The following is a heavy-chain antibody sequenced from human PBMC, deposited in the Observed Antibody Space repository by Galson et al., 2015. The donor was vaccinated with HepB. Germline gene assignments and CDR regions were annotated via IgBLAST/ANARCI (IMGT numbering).Heavy chain of an antibody. Sequence: SLRLSCAASGFTFSNHAMSWVRLAPGRGLEWVSGSSGDGGSKYYSDSVKGRFTLSRDNSENTLYLQMNSLRVEDTAIYYCAKRRDYSRSSADYWGQGTLVTVSS. D-gene: IGHD6-6*01. J-gene: IGHJ4*02. V-gene: IGHV3-23*01. CDR1: GFTFSNHA. CDR2: SSGDGGSK. CDR3: AKRRDYSRSSADY.